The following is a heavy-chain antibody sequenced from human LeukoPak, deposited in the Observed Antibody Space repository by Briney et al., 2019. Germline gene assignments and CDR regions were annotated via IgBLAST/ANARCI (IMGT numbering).Heavy chain of an antibody. Sequence: SETLSLTCTVSGGSISSYYWGWIRQPPGKGLEWIGYIYYSGSTNYNPSLKSRVTISVDTSKNQFSLKLSSVTAADTAVYYCAGYSSSLEAFDIWGQGTMVTVSS. CDR2: IYYSGST. D-gene: IGHD6-6*01. CDR1: GGSISSYY. CDR3: AGYSSSLEAFDI. V-gene: IGHV4-59*01. J-gene: IGHJ3*02.